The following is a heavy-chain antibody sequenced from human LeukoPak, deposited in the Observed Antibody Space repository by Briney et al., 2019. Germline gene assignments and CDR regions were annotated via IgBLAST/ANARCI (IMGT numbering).Heavy chain of an antibody. D-gene: IGHD6-19*01. Sequence: GGSLRLSCAASGFTFCSYGMHWVRQAPGKGLEWVAVIWYDGSNKYYADSVKGRFTISRDNSKNTLYLQMNSLGAEDTAVYYCARDVHSSGWEFDYWGQGTLVTVSS. CDR3: ARDVHSSGWEFDY. CDR2: IWYDGSNK. J-gene: IGHJ4*02. CDR1: GFTFCSYG. V-gene: IGHV3-33*01.